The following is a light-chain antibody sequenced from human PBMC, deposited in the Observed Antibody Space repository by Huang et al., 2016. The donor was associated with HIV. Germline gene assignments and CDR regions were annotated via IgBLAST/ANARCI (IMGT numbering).Light chain of an antibody. J-gene: IGKJ2*01. CDR3: QQYGMSPRT. CDR2: GAS. Sequence: EIVLTQSPGTLYLSPGERATLSCRASQSVSNSYLAWYQQKPGQPPRLLIYGASSRATGIPDGFSGSGSGTDFTLTISRLEPEDFAVYYCQQYGMSPRTFGQGTKLEIK. CDR1: QSVSNSY. V-gene: IGKV3-20*01.